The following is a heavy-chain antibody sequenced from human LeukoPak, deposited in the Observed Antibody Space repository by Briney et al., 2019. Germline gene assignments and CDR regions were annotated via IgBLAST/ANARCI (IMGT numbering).Heavy chain of an antibody. Sequence: GASVKVSCKASGYTFTSYDINWVRQATGQGLEWMGWMNPNSGNTGYAQKFQGRVTMTRNTSISTAYMELSSLRSEDTAVYYCAKWSVMTTVAYYYYYGMDVWGQGTTVTVSS. CDR1: GYTFTSYD. V-gene: IGHV1-8*01. D-gene: IGHD4-11*01. J-gene: IGHJ6*02. CDR2: MNPNSGNT. CDR3: AKWSVMTTVAYYYYYGMDV.